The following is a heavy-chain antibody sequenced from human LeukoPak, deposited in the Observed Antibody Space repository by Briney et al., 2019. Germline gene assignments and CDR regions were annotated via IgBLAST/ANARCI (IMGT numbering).Heavy chain of an antibody. CDR2: INHSGST. CDR1: GGSFSGYY. V-gene: IGHV4-34*01. D-gene: IGHD3-10*01. Sequence: PSETLSLTCAVYGGSFSGYYWSWIRQPPGKGLEWIGEINHSGSTNYNPSLKSRVTISVDTSKNQFSLKLSSVTAADTAVYYCARARSGAMVRGKRNYFDYWGQGTLVTVSS. CDR3: ARARSGAMVRGKRNYFDY. J-gene: IGHJ4*02.